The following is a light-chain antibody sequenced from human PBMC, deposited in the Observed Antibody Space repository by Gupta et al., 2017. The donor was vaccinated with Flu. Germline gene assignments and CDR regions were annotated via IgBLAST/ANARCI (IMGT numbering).Light chain of an antibody. CDR3: QQYRDWPLT. J-gene: IGKJ4*01. V-gene: IGKV3D-15*01. CDR2: GTS. CDR1: QSVGSF. Sequence: EIVMTQSPATLSLSPGERATLSCRASQSVGSFLAWYQQKPGQVPRLLIYGTSTRATGIPARISGSGSVTEFSLTISSLQSEDFAVYYCQQYRDWPLTFGGGTKVEIK.